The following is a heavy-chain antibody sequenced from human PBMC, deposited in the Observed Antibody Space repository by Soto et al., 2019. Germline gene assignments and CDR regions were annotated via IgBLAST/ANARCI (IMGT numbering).Heavy chain of an antibody. CDR3: EKRGGGVGGSEHPFFEY. D-gene: IGHD2-15*01. V-gene: IGHV3-30*18. J-gene: IGHJ4*02. CDR1: GFIFSNYG. CDR2: ISFDGKNR. Sequence: QVQLVESGGGVVQPGKSLRLSCAASGFIFSNYGMHWVRQAPGKGLEWVALISFDGKNRNYADSVKGRFTIYRDNPKISLYLEMNSLRPEDTAFYYCEKRGGGVGGSEHPFFEYWGQGTLVTVSS.